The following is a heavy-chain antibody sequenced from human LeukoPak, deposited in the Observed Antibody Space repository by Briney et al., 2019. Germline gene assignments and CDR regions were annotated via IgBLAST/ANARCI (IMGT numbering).Heavy chain of an antibody. Sequence: ASVKVSCKASGYTFTDYYLHWVRQAPGQGLEWMAWINPHRGVTNYAQKFQGRVTVTRDTSITTAYMELSRLRSDDTAVYYCARTRGGSYSDDWYFDLWGRGTLVTVSS. D-gene: IGHD1-26*01. V-gene: IGHV1-2*02. J-gene: IGHJ2*01. CDR2: INPHRGVT. CDR3: ARTRGGSYSDDWYFDL. CDR1: GYTFTDYY.